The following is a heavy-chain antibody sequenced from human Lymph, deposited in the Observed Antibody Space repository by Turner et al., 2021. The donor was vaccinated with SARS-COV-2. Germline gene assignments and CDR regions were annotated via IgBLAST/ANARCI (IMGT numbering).Heavy chain of an antibody. J-gene: IGHJ6*02. D-gene: IGHD5-18*01. CDR1: GLTVSSNY. CDR3: ARDLDTAGGMDV. CDR2: IYSGGGT. Sequence: EVQLVESGGGLVQPGGSLRLSCAASGLTVSSNYMTWVRQAPGKGLEWVSVIYSGGGTYDADSVKGRFTISRHNSKNTLYLQRNSLRAEDTAVYYCARDLDTAGGMDVWGQGTTVTVSS. V-gene: IGHV3-53*04.